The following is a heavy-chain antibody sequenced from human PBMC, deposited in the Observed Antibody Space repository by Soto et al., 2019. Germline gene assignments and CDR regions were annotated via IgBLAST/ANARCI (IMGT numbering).Heavy chain of an antibody. J-gene: IGHJ3*02. Sequence: PSETLSLTCSVSGGSISSGGYYWNWIRQHPGKGLEWIGYIYYIGSTYYNPSFKSRLIMSVDTSENQLSLRLSSVTAADTAVYYCARGPTTVITGAFDIWGQGTMVTVS. CDR2: IYYIGST. CDR3: ARGPTTVITGAFDI. CDR1: GGSISSGGYY. V-gene: IGHV4-31*03. D-gene: IGHD4-17*01.